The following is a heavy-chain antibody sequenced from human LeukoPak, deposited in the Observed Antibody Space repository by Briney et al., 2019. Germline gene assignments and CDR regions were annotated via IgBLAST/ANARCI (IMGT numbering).Heavy chain of an antibody. V-gene: IGHV3-23*01. D-gene: IGHD5-12*01. CDR3: AKDQYSGYDFNFDY. Sequence: GGSLRLSCAASGFTFNTYAMSWVRQAPGKGLEWVSTINSGSGTYYADSVKGRFTISRDNSKNTLYLQMNSLRAEDTAVYYCAKDQYSGYDFNFDYWGQGTLVTVSS. CDR1: GFTFNTYA. CDR2: INSGSGT. J-gene: IGHJ4*02.